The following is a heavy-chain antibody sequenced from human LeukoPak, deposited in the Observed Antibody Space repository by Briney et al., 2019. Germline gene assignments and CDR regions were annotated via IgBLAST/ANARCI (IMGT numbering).Heavy chain of an antibody. V-gene: IGHV4-4*09. CDR2: IYTSGST. Sequence: PSETLSFTCTVSGGSISSYYWSWIRQPPGKGLEWIGYIYTSGSTNYNPSLKSRVTISVDTSKNQFSLKLSSVTAADTAVYYCARPAGYCSSTSCYYDWYFDLWGRGTLVTVSS. D-gene: IGHD2-2*01. J-gene: IGHJ2*01. CDR1: GGSISSYY. CDR3: ARPAGYCSSTSCYYDWYFDL.